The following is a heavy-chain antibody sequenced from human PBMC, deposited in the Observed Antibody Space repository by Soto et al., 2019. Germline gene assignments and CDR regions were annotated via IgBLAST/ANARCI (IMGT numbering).Heavy chain of an antibody. D-gene: IGHD2-15*01. Sequence: VQLLESGGGLVQPGGSLRLSCAASGFTFSSYAMSWVRQAPGKGLEWVSAISGSGGSTYYADSVKGRFTISRDNSKNTLYLQMNSLRAEDTAVYYCAKAPSEGCSGGSCYDYYFDYWGQGTLVTVSS. CDR1: GFTFSSYA. J-gene: IGHJ4*02. V-gene: IGHV3-23*01. CDR3: AKAPSEGCSGGSCYDYYFDY. CDR2: ISGSGGST.